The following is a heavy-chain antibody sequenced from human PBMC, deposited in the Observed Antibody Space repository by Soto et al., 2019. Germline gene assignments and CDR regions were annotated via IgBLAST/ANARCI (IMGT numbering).Heavy chain of an antibody. CDR3: ARGRGTWIQLWLYYFDY. J-gene: IGHJ4*02. Sequence: QVQLQQWGAGLLKPSETLSLTCAVYGGSFSGYYWSWIRQPPGKGLEWIGEINHSGSTNYNPSLKSRVTISVDTSENQFSLKLSSVTAADTAVYYCARGRGTWIQLWLYYFDYWGQGTLVTVSS. V-gene: IGHV4-34*01. CDR2: INHSGST. CDR1: GGSFSGYY. D-gene: IGHD5-18*01.